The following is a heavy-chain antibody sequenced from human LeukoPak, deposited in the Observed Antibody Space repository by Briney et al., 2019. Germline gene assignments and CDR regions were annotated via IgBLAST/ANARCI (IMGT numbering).Heavy chain of an antibody. V-gene: IGHV4-39*01. CDR2: INYSGTT. CDR3: ARLRDGRWLLEY. CDR1: GFTFSSSW. Sequence: NPGGSLRLSCAASGFTFSSSWMFWVRQPPGKGLEWIASINYSGTTYYNPSLKSRVTISEDRSKNQFSLKLSSVTAADTAVYYCARLRDGRWLLEYWGQGTLVTVSS. D-gene: IGHD5-24*01. J-gene: IGHJ4*02.